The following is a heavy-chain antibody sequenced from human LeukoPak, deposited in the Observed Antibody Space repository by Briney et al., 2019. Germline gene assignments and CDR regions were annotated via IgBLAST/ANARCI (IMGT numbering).Heavy chain of an antibody. CDR2: ISYSGST. V-gene: IGHV4-39*01. J-gene: IGHJ4*02. CDR3: ARHAFSPYGAGKY. D-gene: IGHD3-10*01. Sequence: SETLSLTCTVSRGSINSSNHYWGWIRQSPEEGLEWIGCISYSGSTYYNPSLQSRVTISVDTSKNQFSLTLSSVTAADTAVFYCARHAFSPYGAGKYWGQGTPVTVSS. CDR1: RGSINSSNHY.